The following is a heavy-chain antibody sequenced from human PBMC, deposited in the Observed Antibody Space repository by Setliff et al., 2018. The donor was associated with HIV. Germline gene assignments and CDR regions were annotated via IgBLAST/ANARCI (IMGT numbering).Heavy chain of an antibody. CDR1: GARFSDHY. CDR3: ARQDQNRVTTWSVSNYYYMDV. J-gene: IGHJ6*03. Sequence: RVSCKASGARFSDHYIHWMRRAPGHGLAWMGMINSYGGGSTYAQYFKGRGTMTRVRSTRTVYLALHSLRSEDTAVYYCARQDQNRVTTWSVSNYYYMDVWGEGTTVTVSS. CDR2: INSYGGGS. V-gene: IGHV1-46*01. D-gene: IGHD3-3*01.